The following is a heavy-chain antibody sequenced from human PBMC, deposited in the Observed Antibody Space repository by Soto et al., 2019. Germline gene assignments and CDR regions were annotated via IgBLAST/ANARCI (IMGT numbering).Heavy chain of an antibody. CDR3: ARDPPGIAAAGGG. V-gene: IGHV3-66*01. CDR2: IYSNGDT. CDR1: GITVSNNY. Sequence: EVQLVESGGGLVQPGGSLSLSCAASGITVSNNYMSWVRQAPGKGLECVSLIYSNGDTRYADSVKGRFTISRDNSKNTVYLQMNSLRSEDTAVYYCARDPPGIAAAGGGWGQGTTVTVSS. D-gene: IGHD6-13*01. J-gene: IGHJ6*02.